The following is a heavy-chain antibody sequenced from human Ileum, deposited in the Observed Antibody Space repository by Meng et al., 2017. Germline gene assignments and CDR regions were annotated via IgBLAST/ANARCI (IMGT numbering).Heavy chain of an antibody. J-gene: IGHJ4*02. CDR2: INSDGTGT. CDR1: GFTFSGYW. Sequence: EGQLVESGGGLVQPGGSLRLSCAASGFTFSGYWMHWFRQGTGKSLVWLSHINSDGTGTSYAESVRGRFTISRDNAKNTLYLQMNSLTVEDTAVYYCVRDGPNYFDQWGQGTLVTVSS. CDR3: VRDGPNYFDQ. V-gene: IGHV3-74*01.